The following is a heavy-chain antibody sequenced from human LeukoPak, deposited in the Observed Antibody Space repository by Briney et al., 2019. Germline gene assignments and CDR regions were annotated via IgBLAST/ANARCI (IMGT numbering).Heavy chain of an antibody. CDR3: ARDLSIVGATSGAFDI. CDR1: GFTFSSYS. CDR2: ISSSSSYI. D-gene: IGHD1-26*01. J-gene: IGHJ3*02. V-gene: IGHV3-21*01. Sequence: GGSLRLSCAASGFTFSSYSMNWVRQAPGKGLEWVSSISSSSSYIYYADSVKGRFTISRDNAKNSLYLQMNSLRAEDTAVYYCARDLSIVGATSGAFDIWGQGTMVTVSS.